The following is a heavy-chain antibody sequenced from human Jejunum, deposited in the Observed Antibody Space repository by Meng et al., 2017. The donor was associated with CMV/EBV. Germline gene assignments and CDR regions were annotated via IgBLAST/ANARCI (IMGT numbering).Heavy chain of an antibody. CDR3: ARDRAYWSASPLGLN. CDR2: ISAFSGNT. Sequence: SGYTFTEFGITWVRQAPGQGLECMGWISAFSGNTDYAQKFRGRVTMTTDTSTSIAYMELRSLRSDDTAVYYCARDRAYWSASPLGLNWGQGTLVTVSS. D-gene: IGHD3-3*01. J-gene: IGHJ4*02. CDR1: GYTFTEFG. V-gene: IGHV1-18*01.